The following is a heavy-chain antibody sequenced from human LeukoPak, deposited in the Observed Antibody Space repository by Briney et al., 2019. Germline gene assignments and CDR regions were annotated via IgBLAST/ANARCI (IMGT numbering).Heavy chain of an antibody. V-gene: IGHV4-39*07. Sequence: KSSETLSLTCTVSGGSISSSSYYWGWIRQPPGKGLEWIGSIYYSGSTYYNPSLKSRVTISVDTSKNQFSLKLSSVTAADTAVYYCARGYKSSSRSPWDYWGQGTLVTVSS. CDR3: ARGYKSSSRSPWDY. J-gene: IGHJ4*02. CDR2: IYYSGST. D-gene: IGHD6-13*01. CDR1: GGSISSSSYY.